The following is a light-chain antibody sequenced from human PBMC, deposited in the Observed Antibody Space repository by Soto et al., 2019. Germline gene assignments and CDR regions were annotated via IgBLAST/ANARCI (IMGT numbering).Light chain of an antibody. Sequence: EIVLTQSPGSLPLSPGDRATLSCRASQSVSSGSLAWYQQKPGQAPRLLIYGASSRATGVPDRFSGSGSGTDFTLTISRLEPEDFAVYYYQLYSESPMYTFGQGTRLDIK. V-gene: IGKV3-20*01. CDR2: GAS. CDR1: QSVSSGS. J-gene: IGKJ2*01. CDR3: QLYSESPMYT.